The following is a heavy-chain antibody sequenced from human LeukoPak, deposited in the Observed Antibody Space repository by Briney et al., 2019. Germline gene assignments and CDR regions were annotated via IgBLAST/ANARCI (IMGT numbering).Heavy chain of an antibody. D-gene: IGHD6-13*01. V-gene: IGHV3-48*03. Sequence: GGSLRLSCAASGFTFSSYEMNWVRQAPGKGLEWVSYISSSGRTFYYADSVKGRFTISRDNGKNSLYLQMNSLRVEDTAVYYCARDSRGSSWFFHYWGQGALVSVSS. CDR1: GFTFSSYE. CDR3: ARDSRGSSWFFHY. CDR2: ISSSGRTF. J-gene: IGHJ4*02.